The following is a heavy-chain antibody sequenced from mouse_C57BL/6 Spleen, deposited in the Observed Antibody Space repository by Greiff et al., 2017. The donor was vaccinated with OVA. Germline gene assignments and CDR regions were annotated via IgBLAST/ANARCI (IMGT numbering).Heavy chain of an antibody. D-gene: IGHD1-1*01. J-gene: IGHJ3*01. CDR3: ARAPMGSSYDY. CDR2: LNPSTGGT. V-gene: IGHV1-42*01. CDR1: GYSFTGYY. Sequence: VQLQQSGPELVKPGASVKISCKASGYSFTGYYMNWVKQSPEKSLEWIGELNPSTGGTTYNQKFKAKATLTVDKSSSTAYMQLKSLTSEDSAVYYCARAPMGSSYDYWGQGTLVTVSA.